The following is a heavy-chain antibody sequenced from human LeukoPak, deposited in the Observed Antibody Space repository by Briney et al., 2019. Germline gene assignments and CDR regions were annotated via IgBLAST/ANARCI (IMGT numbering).Heavy chain of an antibody. CDR2: IYYSGST. D-gene: IGHD1-14*01. V-gene: IGHV4-31*03. J-gene: IGHJ3*02. CDR3: ARDTKRPWLPYKRADAFDI. CDR1: GGSISSGGYY. Sequence: SETLSLTCTVSGGSISSGGYYWSWIRQHPGKGLEWIGYIYYSGSTYYNPSLKSRVTISVDTSKNQFSLKLSSVTAADTAVYYCARDTKRPWLPYKRADAFDIWGQGTMVTVSS.